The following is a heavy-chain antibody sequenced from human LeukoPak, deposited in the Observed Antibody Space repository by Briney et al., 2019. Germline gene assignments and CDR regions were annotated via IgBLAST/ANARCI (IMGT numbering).Heavy chain of an antibody. CDR1: GFTFTSSA. CDR2: IVVGSGNT. CDR3: ASKWDTAMGLDFAYYYYMDV. D-gene: IGHD5-18*01. V-gene: IGHV1-58*01. Sequence: GASVKVSCKASGFTFTSSAVQWVRQARGQRLEWIGWIVVGSGNTNYAQKFQGRVTITADESTSTAYMELSSLRSEDTAVYYCASKWDTAMGLDFAYYYYMDVWGKGTTVTVSS. J-gene: IGHJ6*03.